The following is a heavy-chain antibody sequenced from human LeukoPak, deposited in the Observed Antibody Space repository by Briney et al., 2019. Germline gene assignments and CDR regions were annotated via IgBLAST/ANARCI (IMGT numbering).Heavy chain of an antibody. CDR3: AREQCGGSGYGYFDY. Sequence: ASVKLSCKGSGSTFTGYYIHWVRQRHGQGKGLKGVINPNSGGTNYAQKFRGRATTTRDTSISTAYMELSRLKSDTTALYYCAREQCGGSGYGYFDYWGQGTLVTVSS. J-gene: IGHJ4*02. V-gene: IGHV1-2*02. D-gene: IGHD2-15*01. CDR2: INPNSGGT. CDR1: GSTFTGYY.